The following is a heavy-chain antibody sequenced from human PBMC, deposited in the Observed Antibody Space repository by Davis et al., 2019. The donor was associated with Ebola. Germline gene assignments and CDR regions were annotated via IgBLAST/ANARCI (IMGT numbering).Heavy chain of an antibody. CDR1: GFTFSYYS. Sequence: PGGSLRLSCAASGFTFSYYSMNWVRQAPGKGLEWVSSISSSSSYIYYADSVKGRFTISRDNSKNTLSLQMNSLRADDTAVYYCAKPKYSSSWYILVDIWGQGTMVTVSS. J-gene: IGHJ3*02. V-gene: IGHV3-21*04. D-gene: IGHD6-13*01. CDR3: AKPKYSSSWYILVDI. CDR2: ISSSSSYI.